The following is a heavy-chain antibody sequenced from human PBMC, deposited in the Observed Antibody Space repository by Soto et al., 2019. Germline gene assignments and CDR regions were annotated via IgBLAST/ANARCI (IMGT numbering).Heavy chain of an antibody. CDR2: IKYDGSNK. J-gene: IGHJ4*02. Sequence: GGSLRLSCAASGFTFSSYGMNWVRQAPGKGLEWVAVIKYDGSNKYYADSVKGRFTISRDNSKNTLYLQMNSLRAEDTDVYYCAKPQYHSLLPTLYFDYWGQGTLVTVSS. D-gene: IGHD2-2*01. CDR3: AKPQYHSLLPTLYFDY. CDR1: GFTFSSYG. V-gene: IGHV3-30*02.